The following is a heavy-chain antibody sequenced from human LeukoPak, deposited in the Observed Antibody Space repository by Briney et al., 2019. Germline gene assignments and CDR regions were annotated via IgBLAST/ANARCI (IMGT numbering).Heavy chain of an antibody. J-gene: IGHJ4*02. Sequence: GGSLRLSCAASGFTFTSSAMNWVRQAPGKGLEWVSAISGSDGSTYYADSVKGRFTISRDNSKNTLYLQMNSLRVEDTAVYYCAKVPEGSGSYYTVYWGQGTLVTVSS. V-gene: IGHV3-23*01. CDR1: GFTFTSSA. CDR2: ISGSDGST. CDR3: AKVPEGSGSYYTVY. D-gene: IGHD3-10*01.